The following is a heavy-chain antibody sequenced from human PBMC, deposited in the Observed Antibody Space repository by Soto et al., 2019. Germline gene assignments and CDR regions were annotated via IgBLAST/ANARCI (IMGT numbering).Heavy chain of an antibody. Sequence: PGGSLRLSCAASGFTFSSYWMHWVRQAPGKGLVWVSRINSDGSSTSYADSVKGRFTISRDNAKNTLYLQMNSLRAEDTAVYYCARVGYSSSYYYYYYGMEVWGQGSTVTVSS. CDR3: ARVGYSSSYYYYYYGMEV. CDR1: GFTFSSYW. D-gene: IGHD6-6*01. J-gene: IGHJ6*02. V-gene: IGHV3-74*01. CDR2: INSDGSST.